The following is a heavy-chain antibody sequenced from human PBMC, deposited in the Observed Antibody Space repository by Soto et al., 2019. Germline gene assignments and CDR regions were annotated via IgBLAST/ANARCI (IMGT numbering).Heavy chain of an antibody. CDR2: INEDGSEY. J-gene: IGHJ4*02. D-gene: IGHD1-1*01. CDR3: ARTGDGHHDFLDY. Sequence: EVHLEESGGGLVEPGGSLRLSCAASGFTFSAYWMNWVRQAPGKGLEWVANINEDGSEYNDVASVKGRFTISRDNAKNSLFLQMNALRVEDTAVYYCARTGDGHHDFLDYWGQGILVSVSS. V-gene: IGHV3-7*01. CDR1: GFTFSAYW.